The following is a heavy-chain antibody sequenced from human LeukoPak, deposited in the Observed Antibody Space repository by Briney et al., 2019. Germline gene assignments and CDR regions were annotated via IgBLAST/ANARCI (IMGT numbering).Heavy chain of an antibody. CDR1: AYTFTSYG. CDR3: ARGEGYGGIYGMDV. Sequence: ASVKVSCKASAYTFTSYGISWVRQAPGRGLEWMGWINPNSGGTNYAQKFQGWVTMTRDTSISTAYMELSRLRSDDTAVYYCARGEGYGGIYGMDVWGQGTTVTVSS. V-gene: IGHV1-2*04. J-gene: IGHJ6*02. CDR2: INPNSGGT. D-gene: IGHD4-23*01.